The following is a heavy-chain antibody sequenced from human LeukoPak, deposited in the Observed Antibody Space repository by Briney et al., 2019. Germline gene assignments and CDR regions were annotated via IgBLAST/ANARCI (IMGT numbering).Heavy chain of an antibody. Sequence: RGSLRLSCAASGFTFSDYYMSWIRQAPGKGLEWVSYISSSGSTIYYADSVKGRFTISRDNAKNSLYLQMNSLRAEDTAVYYCARDGRGITPTYYFDYWGQGTLVTVSS. CDR1: GFTFSDYY. CDR2: ISSSGSTI. D-gene: IGHD3-10*01. J-gene: IGHJ4*02. V-gene: IGHV3-11*04. CDR3: ARDGRGITPTYYFDY.